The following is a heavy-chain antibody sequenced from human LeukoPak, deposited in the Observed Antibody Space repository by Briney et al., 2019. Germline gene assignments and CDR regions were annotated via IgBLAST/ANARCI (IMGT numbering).Heavy chain of an antibody. CDR3: ARGRGLDV. CDR2: INHNGNVN. J-gene: IGHJ6*02. V-gene: IGHV3-7*03. CDR1: GFTFSSYW. Sequence: AGGSLRLSCAASGFTFSSYWMNWARHGPGKGLEWVASINHNGNVNYYVDSVKGRLTISKDNAKNSLYLQMSNLRAEDTAVYFCARGRGLDVWGQGATVTVSS.